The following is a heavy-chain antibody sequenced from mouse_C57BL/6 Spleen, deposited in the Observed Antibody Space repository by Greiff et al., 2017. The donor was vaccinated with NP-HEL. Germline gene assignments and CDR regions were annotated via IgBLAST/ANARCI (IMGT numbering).Heavy chain of an antibody. CDR3: ARFDGYFEGDY. D-gene: IGHD2-3*01. V-gene: IGHV1-54*01. J-gene: IGHJ4*01. Sequence: VKLMESGAELVRPGPSVKVSCKASGYAFTNYLIEWVKQRPGQGLEWIGVINPGSGGTNYNEKFKGKATLTADKSSSTAYMQLSSLTSEDSAVYFCARFDGYFEGDYWGQGTSVTVSS. CDR2: INPGSGGT. CDR1: GYAFTNYL.